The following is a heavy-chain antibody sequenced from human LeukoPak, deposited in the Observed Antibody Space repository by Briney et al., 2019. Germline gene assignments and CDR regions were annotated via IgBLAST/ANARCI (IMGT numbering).Heavy chain of an antibody. J-gene: IGHJ4*02. V-gene: IGHV4-39*07. D-gene: IGHD4-17*01. CDR1: GGSISSSSYY. CDR2: IYYSGST. Sequence: PSETLSLTCTVSGGSISSSSYYWGWIRQPPGKGLEWIGSIYYSGSTYYNPSLKSRVTISVDTSKNQFSLKLRSVTAADTAVYYCARPYDYGDYVPGYWGQGTLVTVSS. CDR3: ARPYDYGDYVPGY.